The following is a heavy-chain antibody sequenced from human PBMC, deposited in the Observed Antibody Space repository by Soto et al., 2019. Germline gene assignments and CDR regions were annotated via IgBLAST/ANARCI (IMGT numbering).Heavy chain of an antibody. CDR1: GFTFSSYG. CDR2: ISYDGSNK. D-gene: IGHD4-4*01. V-gene: IGHV3-30*18. CDR3: AKDGPTVLSVGSYGMDV. Sequence: GESLKISCAASGFTFSSYGMHWVRQAPGKGLEWVAVISYDGSNKYYADSVKGRFTISRDNSKNTLYLQMNSLRAEDTAVYYCAKDGPTVLSVGSYGMDVWGQGTTVTVSS. J-gene: IGHJ6*02.